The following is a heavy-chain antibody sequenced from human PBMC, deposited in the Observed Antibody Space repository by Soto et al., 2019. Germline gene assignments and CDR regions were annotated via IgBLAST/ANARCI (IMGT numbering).Heavy chain of an antibody. CDR1: GSTFSSYE. Sequence: PGGSLRLSCAASGSTFSSYEMNWVRQAPGKGLEWVSYISSSGSTIYYADSVKGRFTISRDNAKNSLYLQMNSLRAEDTAVYYCARDPLYCSGGSCYAALDPWGQGTLVTVSS. CDR2: ISSSGSTI. CDR3: ARDPLYCSGGSCYAALDP. D-gene: IGHD2-15*01. V-gene: IGHV3-48*03. J-gene: IGHJ5*02.